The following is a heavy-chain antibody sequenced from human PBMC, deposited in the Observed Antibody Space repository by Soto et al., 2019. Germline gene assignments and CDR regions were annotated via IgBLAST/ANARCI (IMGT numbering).Heavy chain of an antibody. D-gene: IGHD4-4*01. CDR1: GFTFSTTA. CDR3: AKGGKNAYRTFDS. J-gene: IGHJ4*02. Sequence: GGSLRLPCAASGFTFSTTAMNWVRQAPGKGPEWVSTITDSGGSTYYADSVKGRFTVSRDNSKNTVYLQMNSLRAEDTALYYGAKGGKNAYRTFDSWGQGTRVTVSS. V-gene: IGHV3-23*01. CDR2: ITDSGGST.